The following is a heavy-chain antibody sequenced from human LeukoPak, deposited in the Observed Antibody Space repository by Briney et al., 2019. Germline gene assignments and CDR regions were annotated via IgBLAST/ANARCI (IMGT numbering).Heavy chain of an antibody. CDR3: ARITS. D-gene: IGHD1-1*01. CDR2: IYSDGNT. V-gene: IGHV3-53*01. J-gene: IGHJ4*02. CDR1: GFTLSRNY. Sequence: GGSLRLSCAASGFTLSRNYMTWVRQAPGKGLEWVSVIYSDGNTYYPDSVKGRFTISRDNSKNTLYLQMNSLRADDTAVYYCARITSWGQGILVTVSS.